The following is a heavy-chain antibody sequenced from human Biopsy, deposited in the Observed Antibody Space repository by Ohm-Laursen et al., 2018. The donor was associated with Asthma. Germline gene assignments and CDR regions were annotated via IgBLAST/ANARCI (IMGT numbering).Heavy chain of an antibody. D-gene: IGHD2-8*01. CDR2: IPQGGAT. V-gene: IGHV4-34*01. J-gene: IGHJ6*02. CDR1: RGSFRGYV. CDR3: ASGPQWSGLDV. Sequence: TLSLTCAYRGSFRGYVWTWIRQPPGKGLGWIGEIPQGGATTFNPSLKSRVTISIDPSKSQLSLRLTSMTAADTAVYYCASGPQWSGLDVWGQGTTVTVSS.